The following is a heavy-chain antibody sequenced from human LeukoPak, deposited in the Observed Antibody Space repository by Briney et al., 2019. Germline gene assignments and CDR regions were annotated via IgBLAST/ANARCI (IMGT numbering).Heavy chain of an antibody. D-gene: IGHD1-26*01. CDR1: GFSFSTYP. CDR2: ISSSSSYI. Sequence: PGRSLSLSCAASGFSFSTYPLHWVRQAPGKGLEWVSSISSSSSYIYYADSVKGRFTISRDNAKNSPYLQMNSLRAEDTAVYYCARDGSYSWAFDIWGQGTMVTVSS. CDR3: ARDGSYSWAFDI. J-gene: IGHJ3*02. V-gene: IGHV3-21*01.